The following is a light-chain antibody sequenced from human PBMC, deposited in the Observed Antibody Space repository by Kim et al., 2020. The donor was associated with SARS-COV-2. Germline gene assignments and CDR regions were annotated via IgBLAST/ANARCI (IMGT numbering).Light chain of an antibody. CDR3: NSRDSSGNRWV. CDR1: SLRSYY. Sequence: ALGQTVRITCQGDSLRSYYASCYQQKPGQAPVLVIYGKNNRPSGIPDRFSGSSSGNTASLTITGAQAEDEADYYCNSRDSSGNRWVFGGGTQLTVL. V-gene: IGLV3-19*01. J-gene: IGLJ3*02. CDR2: GKN.